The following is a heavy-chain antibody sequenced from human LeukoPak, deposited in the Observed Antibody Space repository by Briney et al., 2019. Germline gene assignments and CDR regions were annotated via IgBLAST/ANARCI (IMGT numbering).Heavy chain of an antibody. CDR3: ARVGGGPYYDILTGFDY. V-gene: IGHV4-61*01. CDR2: IYYSGST. Sequence: SETLPLTCTVSGGSVSSGSYYWSWIRQPPGKGLEWIGYIYYSGSTNYNPSLKSRVTISVDTSKNQFSLKLSSVTAADTAVYYCARVGGGPYYDILTGFDYWGQGTLVTVSS. CDR1: GGSVSSGSYY. J-gene: IGHJ4*02. D-gene: IGHD3-9*01.